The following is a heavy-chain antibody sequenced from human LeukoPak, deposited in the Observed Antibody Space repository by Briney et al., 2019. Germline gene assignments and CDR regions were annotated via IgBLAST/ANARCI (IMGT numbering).Heavy chain of an antibody. V-gene: IGHV1-2*02. CDR1: GHTFTGYY. CDR3: TRDAHYYDSSGHFDY. CDR2: INPNSGGT. J-gene: IGHJ4*02. Sequence: GASVTVSCKASGHTFTGYYMHWVRQAPGQGLEWMGWINPNSGGTNYAQKFQGRVTMTRDTSISTAYMELSRLRSDDTAVYYCTRDAHYYDSSGHFDYWGQGTLVTVSS. D-gene: IGHD3-22*01.